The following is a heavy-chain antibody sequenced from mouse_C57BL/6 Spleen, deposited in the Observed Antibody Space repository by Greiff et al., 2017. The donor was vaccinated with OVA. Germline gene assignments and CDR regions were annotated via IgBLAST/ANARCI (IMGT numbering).Heavy chain of an antibody. J-gene: IGHJ2*01. D-gene: IGHD1-1*01. V-gene: IGHV3-4*01. CDR1: GYSITNGNHW. Sequence: VQLQQSGPALVKPSQTVSLTCTVTGYSITNGNHWWNWLRPVSGSKLVWIGYISASGSTDSNPSLKSRISITGDTSKIQLFLQWNSVTTEDIATYDSARDDGYYFDYWGQGTTLTVSA. CDR2: ISASGST. CDR3: ARDDGYYFDY.